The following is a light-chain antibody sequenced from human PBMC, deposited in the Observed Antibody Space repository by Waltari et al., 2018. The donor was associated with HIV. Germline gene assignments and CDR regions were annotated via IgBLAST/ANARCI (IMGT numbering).Light chain of an antibody. CDR2: DVS. V-gene: IGLV2-11*01. J-gene: IGLJ1*01. Sequence: QSALAQPRSGYGSPGQSVTTSCTGPNSDVGGYKYVSWYQQHPGKAPKLVIYDVSKRPSGVPDRFSGSKCANTASRTISGLQAEDEADYYCCSYAGSYTYVFGTGTKVTVL. CDR1: NSDVGGYKY. CDR3: CSYAGSYTYV.